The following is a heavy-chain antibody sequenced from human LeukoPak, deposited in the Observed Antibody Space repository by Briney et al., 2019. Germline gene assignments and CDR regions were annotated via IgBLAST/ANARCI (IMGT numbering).Heavy chain of an antibody. D-gene: IGHD4-4*01. J-gene: IGHJ6*02. CDR3: AKDDYSNYYYYGMDV. CDR1: GFTFSSYA. V-gene: IGHV3-23*01. CDR2: TSGSGGST. Sequence: GGSLRLSCAASGFTFSSYAMSWVRQAPGKGLEWVSATSGSGGSTYYADSVKGRFTISRDNSKNTLYLQMNSLRAEDTAVYYCAKDDYSNYYYYGMDVWGQGTTVTVSS.